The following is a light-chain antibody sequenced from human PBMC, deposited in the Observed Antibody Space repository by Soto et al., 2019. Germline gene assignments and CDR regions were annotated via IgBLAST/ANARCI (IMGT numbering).Light chain of an antibody. Sequence: QSVLTQPPSASGTPGQRVTISCSGSSSNIGSNTVNWYQQLPGTAPKLLIYSNNQRPSGVPDRFSGSKSGTSASLAISGLQSEDAADYYCAAWDDSLKALVFGGGTKLTGL. CDR3: AAWDDSLKALV. J-gene: IGLJ2*01. V-gene: IGLV1-44*01. CDR2: SNN. CDR1: SSNIGSNT.